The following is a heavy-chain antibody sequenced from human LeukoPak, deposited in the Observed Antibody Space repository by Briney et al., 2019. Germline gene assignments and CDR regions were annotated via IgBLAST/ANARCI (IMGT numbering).Heavy chain of an antibody. CDR2: IRKDGSGT. CDR1: GFIFSNSV. D-gene: IGHD5-18*01. J-gene: IGHJ4*02. V-gene: IGHV3-30*02. CDR3: AKGDSYGFDY. Sequence: PGGCLRLSWVSAGFIFSNSVMHWVRQAPGKVLEWVAFIRKDGSGTYYADSVKGRFTISRDNSKNTVHLQMSSLGAEDTAVYYCAKGDSYGFDYWGQGSLVTVSS.